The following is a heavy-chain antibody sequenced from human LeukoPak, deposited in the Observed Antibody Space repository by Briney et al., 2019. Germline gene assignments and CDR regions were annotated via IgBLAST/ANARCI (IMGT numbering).Heavy chain of an antibody. Sequence: RGESLKISCKGSGXSFTTYWIAWVRQMPGRGLEWMGIISPDDSEIRYSPSFRGQVTISADKSISTAYLQWSRLKASDTAIYYCARHEGSGSYYSYWGQGTLVTVSS. CDR3: ARHEGSGSYYSY. J-gene: IGHJ4*02. V-gene: IGHV5-51*01. CDR2: ISPDDSEI. D-gene: IGHD1-26*01. CDR1: GXSFTTYW.